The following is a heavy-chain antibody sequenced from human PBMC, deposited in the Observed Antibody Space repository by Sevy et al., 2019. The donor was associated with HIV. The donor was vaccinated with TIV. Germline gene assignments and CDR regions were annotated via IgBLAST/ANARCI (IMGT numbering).Heavy chain of an antibody. CDR1: GGSISSGGYY. D-gene: IGHD3-16*01. CDR2: IYYSGST. CDR3: ARDGRGSGGDY. Sequence: SETLSLTCTVSGGSISSGGYYWSWIRQHPGKGLEWIGYIYYSGSTYYNPSLKSRVTISVDTSKNQFSLKLGYVTAADTAVYYCARDGRGSGGDYWGQGTLVTVSS. J-gene: IGHJ4*02. V-gene: IGHV4-31*03.